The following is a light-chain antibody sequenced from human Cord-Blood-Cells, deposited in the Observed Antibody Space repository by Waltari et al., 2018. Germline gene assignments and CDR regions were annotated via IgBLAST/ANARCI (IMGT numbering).Light chain of an antibody. CDR2: EVS. V-gene: IGLV2-18*02. CDR3: SSYTSSSTYV. CDR1: SSDVGSYNR. J-gene: IGLJ1*01. Sequence: QSALTQPPSVSGSPGQSVTISCTGTSSDVGSYNRVSWYQQPPGTAPKLMIYEVSNRPAGVPNRVSGSKSSNTASLTISGLQAEDEADYYCSSYTSSSTYVFGTGTKGTVL.